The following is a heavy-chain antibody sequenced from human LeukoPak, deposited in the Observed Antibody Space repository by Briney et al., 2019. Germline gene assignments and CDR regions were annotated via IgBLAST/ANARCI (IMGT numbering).Heavy chain of an antibody. V-gene: IGHV3-53*04. D-gene: IGHD3-10*01. CDR3: ARGAGAMVRGVIITPWFDP. CDR2: IYSGGST. Sequence: GGSLRLSCAASGFTVSSNYMSWVRQAPGKGLEWVSVIYSGGSTYYADSVKGRFTISRHNSKNTLYLQMNSLRAEDTAVYYCARGAGAMVRGVIITPWFDPWGQGTLVTVSS. J-gene: IGHJ5*02. CDR1: GFTVSSNY.